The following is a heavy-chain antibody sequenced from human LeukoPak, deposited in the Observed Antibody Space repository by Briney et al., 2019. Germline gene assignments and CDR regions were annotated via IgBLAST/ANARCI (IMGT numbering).Heavy chain of an antibody. Sequence: PSETLSLTCTVSGGSISSHYWSWIRQPPGKGLEWIGYIYYSGSTNYNPSLKSRVTISVDTSKNQFSLKLSSVTAADTAVYYCARGIVVVRVIRDLNWFDPWGQGTLVTVSS. D-gene: IGHD2-21*01. CDR1: GGSISSHY. CDR3: ARGIVVVRVIRDLNWFDP. J-gene: IGHJ5*02. CDR2: IYYSGST. V-gene: IGHV4-59*11.